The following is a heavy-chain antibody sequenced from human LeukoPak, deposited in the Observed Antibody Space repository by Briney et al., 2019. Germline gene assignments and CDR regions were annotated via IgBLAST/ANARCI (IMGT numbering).Heavy chain of an antibody. CDR2: INHSGST. Sequence: SETLSLTCAVYGGSFSGYYWSWIRQPPGKGLEWIGEINHSGSTNYNPSLESRVTISVDTSKNQFSLKLSSVTAADTAVYYCARGLRGVNFDYRGQGTLVTVSS. D-gene: IGHD2-8*01. CDR1: GGSFSGYY. J-gene: IGHJ4*02. CDR3: ARGLRGVNFDY. V-gene: IGHV4-34*01.